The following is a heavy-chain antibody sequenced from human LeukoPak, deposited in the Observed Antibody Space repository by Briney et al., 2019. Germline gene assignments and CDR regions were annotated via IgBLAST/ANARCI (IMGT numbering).Heavy chain of an antibody. D-gene: IGHD5-12*01. Sequence: SETLSLTCTVSGGSISSYYWSWIRQPPGKGLEWIGYIYYSGSTNYNPSLKSRVTISVDTSKNQFSLKLSSVTAADTAVYYCAGYSGYDYALSSRSRRFDYWGQGTLVIVSS. CDR1: GGSISSYY. CDR3: AGYSGYDYALSSRSRRFDY. CDR2: IYYSGST. J-gene: IGHJ4*02. V-gene: IGHV4-59*01.